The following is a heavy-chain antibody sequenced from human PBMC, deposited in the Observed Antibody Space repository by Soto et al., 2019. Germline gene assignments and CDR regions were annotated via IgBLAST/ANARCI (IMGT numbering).Heavy chain of an antibody. CDR1: GFTFSSYA. CDR2: ISGSGGST. Sequence: GGSLRLSCAASGFTFSSYAMSWVRQAPGKGLEWVSAISGSGGSTYYADSVKGRFTISRDNSKNTLYLQMNSLRAEDTAVYYCAKSFNLFLAYQLLWGGLAFDIWGQGTMVTVSS. CDR3: AKSFNLFLAYQLLWGGLAFDI. D-gene: IGHD2-2*01. J-gene: IGHJ3*02. V-gene: IGHV3-23*01.